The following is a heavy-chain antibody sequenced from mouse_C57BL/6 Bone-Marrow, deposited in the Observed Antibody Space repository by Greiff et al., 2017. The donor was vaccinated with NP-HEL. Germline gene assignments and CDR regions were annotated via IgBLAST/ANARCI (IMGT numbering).Heavy chain of an antibody. CDR2: IDPSDSET. D-gene: IGHD2-5*01. Sequence: QVQLKQPGAELVRPGSSVKLSCKASGYTFTSYWMHWVKQRPIQGLEWIGNIDPSDSETHYNQKFKDKATLTVDKSSSTAYMQLSSLTSEDSAVYYCARHSNYAWFAYWGQGTLVTVSA. CDR3: ARHSNYAWFAY. V-gene: IGHV1-52*01. CDR1: GYTFTSYW. J-gene: IGHJ3*01.